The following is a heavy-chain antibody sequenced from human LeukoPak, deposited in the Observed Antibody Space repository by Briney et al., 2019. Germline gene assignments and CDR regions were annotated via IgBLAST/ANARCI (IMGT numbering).Heavy chain of an antibody. CDR1: GFALSAYA. V-gene: IGHV3-23*01. CDR3: ARRSLRLAPDFDF. Sequence: GGSLRLSCAASGFALSAYAMSWVRQAPGKGLEWVSAISGSGSTTCYADSVKGRFTISRDNSKNTLYLQVNSPRAEDTAVYYCARRSLRLAPDFDFWGQGSLVTVSS. CDR2: ISGSGSTT. J-gene: IGHJ4*02. D-gene: IGHD5/OR15-5a*01.